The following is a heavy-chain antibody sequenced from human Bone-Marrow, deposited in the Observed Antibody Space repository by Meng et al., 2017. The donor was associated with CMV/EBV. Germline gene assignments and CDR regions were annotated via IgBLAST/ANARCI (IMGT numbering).Heavy chain of an antibody. J-gene: IGHJ4*02. CDR1: GFIFTDHY. V-gene: IGHV3-72*01. Sequence: GGSLRLSCAASGFIFTDHYMDWVRQAPGKGLEWVGRIKNKANSYTTEYAASVKGRFTFSRDDSKNSLFLQMNSLKTEDTAIYYCAKESTYDYGSGGSYFDYWGQGTLVTVSS. CDR2: IKNKANSYTT. D-gene: IGHD3-10*01. CDR3: AKESTYDYGSGGSYFDY.